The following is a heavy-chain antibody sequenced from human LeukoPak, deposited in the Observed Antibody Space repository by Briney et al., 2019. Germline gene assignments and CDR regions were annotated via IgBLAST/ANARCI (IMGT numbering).Heavy chain of an antibody. Sequence: GGSLRLSCAASGFTFSSYWMSWVRQAPGKGLEWVANIKQDGSEKYYVDSVKGRFTISRDNAKNSLYLQMNSLRAEDTAVYYCARGSVPSYGYYYYYGMDVWGQGTTVTVSS. V-gene: IGHV3-7*01. CDR3: ARGSVPSYGYYYYYGMDV. CDR1: GFTFSSYW. D-gene: IGHD5-18*01. CDR2: IKQDGSEK. J-gene: IGHJ6*02.